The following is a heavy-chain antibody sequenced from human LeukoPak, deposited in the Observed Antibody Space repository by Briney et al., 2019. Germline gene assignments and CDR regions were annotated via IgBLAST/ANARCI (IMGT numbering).Heavy chain of an antibody. J-gene: IGHJ6*02. V-gene: IGHV1-18*01. CDR2: ISAYNGNT. CDR3: ARDLYDILTGYSDYYGMDV. Sequence: GTSVKVSCKASGYTFTSYGISWVRQAPGQGLEWMGWISAYNGNTNYAQKLQGRVTMTTDTSTSTAYMELRSLRSDDTAVYYCARDLYDILTGYSDYYGMDVWGQGTTVTVSS. D-gene: IGHD3-9*01. CDR1: GYTFTSYG.